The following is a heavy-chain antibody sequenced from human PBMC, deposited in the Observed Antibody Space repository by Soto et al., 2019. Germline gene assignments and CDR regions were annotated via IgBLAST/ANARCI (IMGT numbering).Heavy chain of an antibody. V-gene: IGHV4-4*07. J-gene: IGHJ6*02. CDR3: ARDMSVFGGMDV. D-gene: IGHD3-3*02. CDR2: TYITGDS. Sequence: SATLSLTCSVSGGSITSYYWSWIRQPAGKGLEWIGLTYITGDSNYIPSLKTRVTMSLDTSKNQFSLKLSSATAADRAVYYCARDMSVFGGMDVWGRGTTVTAS. CDR1: GGSITSYY.